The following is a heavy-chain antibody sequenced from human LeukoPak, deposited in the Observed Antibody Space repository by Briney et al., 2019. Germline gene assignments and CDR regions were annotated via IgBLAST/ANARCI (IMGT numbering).Heavy chain of an antibody. D-gene: IGHD7-27*01. CDR2: ISSTGAI. J-gene: IGHJ4*02. V-gene: IGHV3-48*04. CDR3: ARDYDWGFDY. CDR1: GFTFSSYS. Sequence: GGSLRLSCAASGFTFSSYSMNWVRQAPGKGLEWVSYISSTGAIHYADSVKGRFTISRDNAKNSLYLEMNTLRAEDTAAYYCARDYDWGFDYWGQGTLVTVSS.